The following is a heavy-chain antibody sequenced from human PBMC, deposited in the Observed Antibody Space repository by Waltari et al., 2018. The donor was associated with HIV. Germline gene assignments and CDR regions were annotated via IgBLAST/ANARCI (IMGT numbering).Heavy chain of an antibody. Sequence: EVQLVESGGGLVQPGGSLRLSCAASGFTFSSYWMHGVRQAPGKGLVWVSRLNCDGSSTSDAYSGKGRFPISGDNAKNTLYLQMNVLRAEDTAVYYCASGYSSSWRSDYYYYGMDVWGQGTTVTVSS. V-gene: IGHV3-74*01. CDR2: LNCDGSST. J-gene: IGHJ6*02. CDR1: GFTFSSYW. D-gene: IGHD6-13*01. CDR3: ASGYSSSWRSDYYYYGMDV.